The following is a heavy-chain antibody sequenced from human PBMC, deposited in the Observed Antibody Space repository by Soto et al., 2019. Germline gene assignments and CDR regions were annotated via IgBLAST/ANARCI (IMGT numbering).Heavy chain of an antibody. D-gene: IGHD3-10*01. CDR2: IYHTGTT. Sequence: PSETLSLTCDVSGYAISSGFYWAWIRQPPGKRLEWIGNIYHTGTTYYNTSLKTRVTMSVDTSKNQFSLRLSSVTAADTAVFYGARVRTVGMSGSPVDSWGQGTLVTVS. CDR1: GYAISSGFY. CDR3: ARVRTVGMSGSPVDS. J-gene: IGHJ4*02. V-gene: IGHV4-38-2*01.